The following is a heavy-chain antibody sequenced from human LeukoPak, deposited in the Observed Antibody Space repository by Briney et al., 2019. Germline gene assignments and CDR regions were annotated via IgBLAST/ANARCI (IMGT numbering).Heavy chain of an antibody. CDR3: ARGLPSLGGSYNDFDY. J-gene: IGHJ4*02. CDR2: IKQDGSEK. CDR1: GFTFSSYW. V-gene: IGHV3-7*01. D-gene: IGHD1-26*01. Sequence: TGGSLRLSCAASGFTFSSYWMSWVRQAPGKGLEWVANIKQDGSEKYYVDSVKGRFTISRDNAKNSLYPQMNSLRAEDTAVYYCARGLPSLGGSYNDFDYWGQGTLVTVSS.